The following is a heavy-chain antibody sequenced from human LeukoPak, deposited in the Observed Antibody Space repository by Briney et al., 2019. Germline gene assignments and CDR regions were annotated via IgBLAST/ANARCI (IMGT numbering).Heavy chain of an antibody. D-gene: IGHD1-26*01. CDR2: ISAYNGNT. J-gene: IGHJ6*02. CDR1: GYTFTSYG. Sequence: ASVKVSFKASGYTFTSYGISWVRQAPGQGLEWMGWISAYNGNTNYAQKLQGRVTMTTDTSTSTAYMELRSLRSDDTAVYYCARSISGSSTYYYYGMDVWGQGTTVTVSS. V-gene: IGHV1-18*01. CDR3: ARSISGSSTYYYYGMDV.